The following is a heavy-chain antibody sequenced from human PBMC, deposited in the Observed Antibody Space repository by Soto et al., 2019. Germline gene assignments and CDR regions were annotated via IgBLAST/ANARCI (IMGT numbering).Heavy chain of an antibody. CDR1: GFTFSGSA. V-gene: IGHV3-73*01. J-gene: IGHJ6*02. D-gene: IGHD3-3*01. CDR3: TRRGDYDFWSGYYPGFNGMDV. CDR2: IRSKANSYAT. Sequence: GGSLRLSCAASGFTFSGSAMHWVRQASGKGLEWVGRIRSKANSYATAYAASVKGRFTISRDDSKNTAYLQMNSLKTEDTAVYYCTRRGDYDFWSGYYPGFNGMDVWGQGTTVTVSS.